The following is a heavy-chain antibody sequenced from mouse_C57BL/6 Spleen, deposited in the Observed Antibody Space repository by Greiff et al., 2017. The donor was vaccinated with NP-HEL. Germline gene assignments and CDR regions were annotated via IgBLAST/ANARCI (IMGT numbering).Heavy chain of an antibody. J-gene: IGHJ1*03. CDR2: INPNNGGT. V-gene: IGHV1-26*01. CDR3: ARERYGSYVKYFDV. D-gene: IGHD2-1*01. Sequence: VQLQQSGPELVKPGASVKISCKASGYTFTDYYMNWVKQSHGKSLEWIGDINPNNGGTSYNQKFKGKATLTVDKSSSTAYMELRSLTSEYSAVYYCARERYGSYVKYFDVWGTGTTVTVSS. CDR1: GYTFTDYY.